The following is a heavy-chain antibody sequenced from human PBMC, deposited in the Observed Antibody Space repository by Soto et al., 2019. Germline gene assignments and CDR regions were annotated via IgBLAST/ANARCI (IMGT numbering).Heavy chain of an antibody. CDR2: IYPGDSDT. J-gene: IGHJ3*02. D-gene: IGHD2-2*01. Sequence: GESLKISCKGSGYSFTSYWIGWVRQMPGKGLEWMGIIYPGDSDTRYSPSFQGQVTISADKSISTAYLQWSSLKASDTAMYYCARRPFRYCSSTSCYAFDIWGQGTMVTVSS. CDR3: ARRPFRYCSSTSCYAFDI. V-gene: IGHV5-51*01. CDR1: GYSFTSYW.